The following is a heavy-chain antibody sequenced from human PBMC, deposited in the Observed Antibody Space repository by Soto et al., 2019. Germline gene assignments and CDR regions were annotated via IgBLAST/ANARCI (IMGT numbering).Heavy chain of an antibody. Sequence: SETLSLTCTVSGGSIISSSYYWVWIRQPPGKGLEWIGSIYYSGSTYYNPSLKSRVTISVDTSKNQFSLKLSSVTAADTAVYYCARQDQSSGWYGNWFDPWGQGTLVTVSS. CDR1: GGSIISSSYY. J-gene: IGHJ5*02. CDR2: IYYSGST. CDR3: ARQDQSSGWYGNWFDP. D-gene: IGHD6-19*01. V-gene: IGHV4-39*01.